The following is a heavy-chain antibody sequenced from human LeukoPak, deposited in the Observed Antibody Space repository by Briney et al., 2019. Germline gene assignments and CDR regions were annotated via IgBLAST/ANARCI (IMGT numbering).Heavy chain of an antibody. CDR3: ARHGDGFYHAMDV. V-gene: IGHV3-21*01. Sequence: KPGGSLRLSCAASDFTFSRYSMNWFRQAPGEGLEWVSSISSGGHNIYYADPVKGRFTISRDNAKNSLFLQMNSLRVEDTAVYYCARHGDGFYHAMDVWGQGTTVTVSS. D-gene: IGHD4-17*01. CDR1: DFTFSRYS. CDR2: ISSGGHNI. J-gene: IGHJ6*01.